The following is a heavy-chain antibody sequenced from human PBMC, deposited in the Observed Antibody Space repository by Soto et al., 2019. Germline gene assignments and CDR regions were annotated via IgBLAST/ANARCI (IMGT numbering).Heavy chain of an antibody. CDR3: ARRWGRTFVS. D-gene: IGHD7-27*01. CDR1: GGSISSYY. CDR2: IYYSGST. J-gene: IGHJ5*01. V-gene: IGHV4-59*08. Sequence: SETLSLTCTVSGGSISSYYWSWIRQPPGKGLEWIGYIYYSGSTNYNPSLKSRVTISVDTSKNQFSLKLSSVTAADTAVYYCARRWGRTFVSWGHGTLGTCSS.